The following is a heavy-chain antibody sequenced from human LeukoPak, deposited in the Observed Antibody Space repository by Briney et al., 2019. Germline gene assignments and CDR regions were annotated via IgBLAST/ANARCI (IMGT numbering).Heavy chain of an antibody. Sequence: GGSLRLSCAASGFTFSSYEMNWVRQAPGKGLEWVSYIGSGGNSIYYADSVKGRFTISRDNSKNTLYLQMNSLRAEDTAVYYCVKDVVDIVATIHDYWGQGTLVTVSS. CDR3: VKDVVDIVATIHDY. CDR1: GFTFSSYE. CDR2: IGSGGNSI. V-gene: IGHV3-48*03. D-gene: IGHD5-12*01. J-gene: IGHJ4*02.